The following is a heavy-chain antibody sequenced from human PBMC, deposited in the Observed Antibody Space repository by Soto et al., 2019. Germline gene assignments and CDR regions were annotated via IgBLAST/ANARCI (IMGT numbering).Heavy chain of an antibody. J-gene: IGHJ3*02. Sequence: QITLKESGPTLVNPTQPLMLTCTFSGFSLSTIGVGVGGVRQPPGKALEWLALIYWDDDKRYSPSLKRRLTITKMTTTTPVVLTMTILAPVDTVNTYYARKGPELRPFDIWGPVTMDTVSS. CDR1: GFSLSTIGVG. CDR2: IYWDDDK. V-gene: IGHV2-5*02. D-gene: IGHD1-26*01. CDR3: ARKGPELRPFDI.